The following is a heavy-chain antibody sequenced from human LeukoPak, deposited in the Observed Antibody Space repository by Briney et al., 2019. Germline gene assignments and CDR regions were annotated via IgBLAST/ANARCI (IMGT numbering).Heavy chain of an antibody. D-gene: IGHD5-24*01. CDR2: IYGGTST. CDR3: ARDLKWLQTFDH. Sequence: GGSLRLSCAGSGLTVSTTYMGWVRQAPGKGLEWVSVIYGGTSTYYADFVKGRFIITRDDSRNTLYLQMSSLRAEDTAVYFCARDLKWLQTFDHWGQGSLVSVSS. CDR1: GLTVSTTY. J-gene: IGHJ4*02. V-gene: IGHV3-66*01.